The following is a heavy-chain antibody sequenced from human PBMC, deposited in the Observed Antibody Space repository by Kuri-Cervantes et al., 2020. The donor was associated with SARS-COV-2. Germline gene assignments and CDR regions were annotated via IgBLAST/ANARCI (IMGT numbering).Heavy chain of an antibody. V-gene: IGHV3-74*01. CDR2: INPDGGYT. CDR1: GFTFSGHW. D-gene: IGHD6-19*01. J-gene: IGHJ6*02. Sequence: GESLKISCAASGFTFSGHWIHWVRQAPGKGLVWVSRINPDGGYTNNADSVKGRFTLSRDNAKNMLFLQMNSLRAEDTAVYYCAKVAVAGTEGVYGMDVWGQGTTVTVSS. CDR3: AKVAVAGTEGVYGMDV.